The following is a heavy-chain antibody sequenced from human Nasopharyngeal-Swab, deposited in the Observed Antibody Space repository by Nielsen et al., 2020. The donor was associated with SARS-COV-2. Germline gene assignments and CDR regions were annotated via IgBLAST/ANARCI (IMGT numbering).Heavy chain of an antibody. V-gene: IGHV3-30-3*01. D-gene: IGHD1-14*01. CDR2: IFGDGGDK. CDR3: ARPLPRDSTGTTEANWFDP. J-gene: IGHJ5*02. Sequence: VRQAPGKGLEWVALIFGDGGDKYYADSVKGRFTISRDNSKNTLYLQMNSLRAEDTALYHSARPLPRDSTGTTEANWFDPWGQGTLVTVSS.